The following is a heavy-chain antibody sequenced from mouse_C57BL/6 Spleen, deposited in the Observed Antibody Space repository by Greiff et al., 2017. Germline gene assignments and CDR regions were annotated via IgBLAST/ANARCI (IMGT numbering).Heavy chain of an antibody. CDR3: AKGSSGYLYYFDY. J-gene: IGHJ2*01. Sequence: VQVVESGAELVRPGASVKLSCKASGYTFTDYYINWVKQRPGQGLEWIARIYPGSGNTYYNEKFKGKATLTAEKSSSTAYMQLSSLTSEDSAVYFCAKGSSGYLYYFDYWGQGTTLTVSS. CDR1: GYTFTDYY. V-gene: IGHV1-76*01. CDR2: IYPGSGNT. D-gene: IGHD3-2*02.